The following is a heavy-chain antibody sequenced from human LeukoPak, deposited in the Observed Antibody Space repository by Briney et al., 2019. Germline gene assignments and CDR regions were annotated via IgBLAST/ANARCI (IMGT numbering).Heavy chain of an antibody. Sequence: GGSLRLSCAASGFTFSSYAMSWVRQAPGKGLEWVSAISGSGGSTYYADSVKGRFTISRDNSKNTLYPQMNSLRAEDTAVYYCAKDRGFLDPLDGMDVWGQGTTVTVSS. CDR3: AKDRGFLDPLDGMDV. J-gene: IGHJ6*02. D-gene: IGHD3/OR15-3a*01. CDR2: ISGSGGST. CDR1: GFTFSSYA. V-gene: IGHV3-23*01.